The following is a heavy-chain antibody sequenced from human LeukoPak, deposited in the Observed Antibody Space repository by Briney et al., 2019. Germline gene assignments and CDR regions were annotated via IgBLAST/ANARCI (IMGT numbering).Heavy chain of an antibody. Sequence: GGSLRLSCAASGFTFSSYWMHWVRQAPGKGLVWVSRINTDGSSTRYADSVKGRFTISRDNAKNTLYLQMNSLRAEDTAVYYCAKMYSSSWYYFDYWGQGTLVTVSS. CDR1: GFTFSSYW. D-gene: IGHD6-13*01. J-gene: IGHJ4*02. CDR2: INTDGSST. CDR3: AKMYSSSWYYFDY. V-gene: IGHV3-74*01.